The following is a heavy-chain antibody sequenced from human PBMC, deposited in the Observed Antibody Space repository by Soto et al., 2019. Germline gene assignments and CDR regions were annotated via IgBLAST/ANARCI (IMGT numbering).Heavy chain of an antibody. J-gene: IGHJ4*02. Sequence: ASVKVSCKASGFTFTSSAMQWVRQARGQRLEWIGWIVVGSGNTNYAQKFQERVTITRDMSTSTAYMELSSLRSEDTAVYYCAAGWGYRYGSGSHLWGQGTLVTVSS. CDR1: GFTFTSSA. CDR2: IVVGSGNT. D-gene: IGHD3-10*01. CDR3: AAGWGYRYGSGSHL. V-gene: IGHV1-58*02.